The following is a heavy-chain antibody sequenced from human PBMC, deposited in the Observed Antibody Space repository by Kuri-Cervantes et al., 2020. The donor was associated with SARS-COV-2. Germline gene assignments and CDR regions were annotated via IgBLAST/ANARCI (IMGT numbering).Heavy chain of an antibody. V-gene: IGHV3-30*03. CDR2: ISDDGNNK. Sequence: GESLKISCSVSGFTFSSYGMHWVRQAPGKGLEWVAVISDDGNNKYYADSVKGRFTISRDNAKNSLYLQMNSLRAEDTAVYYCARDGGDWFDPWGQGTLVTVSS. CDR1: GFTFSSYG. CDR3: ARDGGDWFDP. J-gene: IGHJ5*02. D-gene: IGHD3-10*01.